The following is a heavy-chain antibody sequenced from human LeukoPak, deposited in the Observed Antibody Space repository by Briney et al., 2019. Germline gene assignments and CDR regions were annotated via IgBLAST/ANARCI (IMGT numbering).Heavy chain of an antibody. V-gene: IGHV1-69*05. Sequence: GASVKVSCKASGGTFRSYAISWVRQAPGQGLEWMGGIIPIFGTTNYAQKLQGRVTMTTDTSTSTAYMELRSLRSDDTAVYYCARVARTTVTYYFDYWGQGTLVTVSS. D-gene: IGHD4-17*01. CDR3: ARVARTTVTYYFDY. J-gene: IGHJ4*02. CDR2: IIPIFGTT. CDR1: GGTFRSYA.